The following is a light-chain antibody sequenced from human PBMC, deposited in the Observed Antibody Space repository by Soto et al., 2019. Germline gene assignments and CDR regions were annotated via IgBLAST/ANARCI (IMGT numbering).Light chain of an antibody. CDR3: SSYTSSSTHV. CDR2: DVN. V-gene: IGLV2-14*03. J-gene: IGLJ6*01. Sequence: QSALTQPASVSVSPGQSITISCTGTSSDIGAFTFVSWYQQHPGKVPKLMIFDVNRRPSGVSARFSGSKSGNTASLTISGLHAEDEGDYYCSSYTSSSTHVFGSRTKLTVL. CDR1: SSDIGAFTF.